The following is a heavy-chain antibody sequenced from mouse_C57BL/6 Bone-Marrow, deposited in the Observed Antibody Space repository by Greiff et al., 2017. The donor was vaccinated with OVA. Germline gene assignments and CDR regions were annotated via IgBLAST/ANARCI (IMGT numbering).Heavy chain of an antibody. CDR1: GFTFSSYG. CDR3: ARRLYYYGSSY. V-gene: IGHV5-6*01. J-gene: IGHJ3*01. D-gene: IGHD1-1*01. Sequence: EVQLVESGGDLVKPGGSLKLSCAASGFTFSSYGMSWVRQTPDKRLEWVATISSGGSYTYYPDSVKGRFTISRDNAKNTLYLQMSSLKSEDTAMYYCARRLYYYGSSYWGQGTLVTVSA. CDR2: ISSGGSYT.